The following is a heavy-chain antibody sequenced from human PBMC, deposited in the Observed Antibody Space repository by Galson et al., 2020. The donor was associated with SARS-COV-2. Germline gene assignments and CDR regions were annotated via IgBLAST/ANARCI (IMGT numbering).Heavy chain of an antibody. CDR2: MYYTGIT. CDR1: GDSITSRSSY. J-gene: IGHJ6*03. V-gene: IGHV4-39*01. D-gene: IGHD2-21*01. Sequence: SQTLSLTCTVSGDSITSRSSYWGWIRQPPGAGLEWIVSMYYTGITYYNPSLKSRVTISGDTSRNQFSLKMRSVTAADTAVYYCARVSVVAYCGGDCYSVLFEFDGYYYYYMDVWGKGTTVTVSS. CDR3: ARVSVVAYCGGDCYSVLFEFDGYYYYYMDV.